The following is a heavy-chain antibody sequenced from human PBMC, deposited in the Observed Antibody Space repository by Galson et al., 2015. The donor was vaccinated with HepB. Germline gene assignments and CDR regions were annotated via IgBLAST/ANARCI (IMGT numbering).Heavy chain of an antibody. CDR2: ISGSGGST. CDR1: GFTFSSYA. CDR3: AKAGISGSWPLNYYGMDV. V-gene: IGHV3-23*01. J-gene: IGHJ6*02. Sequence: SLRLSCAASGFTFSSYAMSWVRQAPGKGLEWVSAISGSGGSTYYADSVKGRFTISRDNSKNTLYLQMNSLRAEDTAVYYCAKAGISGSWPLNYYGMDVWGQGTTVTVSS. D-gene: IGHD1-26*01.